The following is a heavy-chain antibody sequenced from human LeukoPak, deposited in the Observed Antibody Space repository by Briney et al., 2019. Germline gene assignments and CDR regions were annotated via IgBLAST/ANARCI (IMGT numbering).Heavy chain of an antibody. J-gene: IGHJ4*02. V-gene: IGHV3-7*01. CDR1: GFAFSSYW. Sequence: GGSLRLSCAASGFAFSSYWMTWVRQTPGKGLEWVANIKPDGSGNNYVDSVKGRFTISRDNAKNSLYLQMKGLRVEDTAVYYCLSQPAVLDLDCWGQGTLVTVSS. D-gene: IGHD6-19*01. CDR2: IKPDGSGN. CDR3: LSQPAVLDLDC.